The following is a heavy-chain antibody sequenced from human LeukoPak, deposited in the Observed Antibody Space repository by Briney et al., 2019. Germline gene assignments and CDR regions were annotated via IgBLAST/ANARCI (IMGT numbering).Heavy chain of an antibody. D-gene: IGHD6-6*01. V-gene: IGHV3-30-3*01. Sequence: GRSLRLSCAASGFTFSSYAMHWVRQAPGKGLEWVAVISYDGSNKYYADSVKGRFTISRDNSKNTLYLQMNSLRAEDTAVYYCARREYSSSSGYYYYYGMDVWGQGTTVTVSS. J-gene: IGHJ6*02. CDR2: ISYDGSNK. CDR3: ARREYSSSSGYYYYYGMDV. CDR1: GFTFSSYA.